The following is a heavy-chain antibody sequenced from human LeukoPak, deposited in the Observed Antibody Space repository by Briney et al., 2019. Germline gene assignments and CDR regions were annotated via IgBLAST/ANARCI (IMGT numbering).Heavy chain of an antibody. J-gene: IGHJ4*02. D-gene: IGHD3-10*01. CDR1: GFTFGDYA. CDR2: IRSRAYGVTT. Sequence: PGRSLRLSCTASGFTFGDYAMSWVRQAPGKGLEWVGFIRSRAYGVTTEFAASVKDRFTISRDDSKSVAYLQMNSLKTEDTALYYCSRVRSGNDFDYWGQGTLVTVSS. V-gene: IGHV3-49*04. CDR3: SRVRSGNDFDY.